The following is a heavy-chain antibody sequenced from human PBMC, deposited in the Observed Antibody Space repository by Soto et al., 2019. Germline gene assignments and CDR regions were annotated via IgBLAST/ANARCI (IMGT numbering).Heavy chain of an antibody. D-gene: IGHD3-22*01. V-gene: IGHV4-31*03. CDR3: ARRDRSGFSYWLDT. CDR2: IYFSGTT. CDR1: GGSISSGDYY. J-gene: IGHJ5*02. Sequence: QVQLQESGPGLVKPSQTLSLTCTVSGGSISSGDYYWSWIRQHPGKGLEWIGTIYFSGTTYYSPSLKSRVTISVDTSKNQFSLNLSSVTAADTAVYYCARRDRSGFSYWLDTWGQGTLVTVSS.